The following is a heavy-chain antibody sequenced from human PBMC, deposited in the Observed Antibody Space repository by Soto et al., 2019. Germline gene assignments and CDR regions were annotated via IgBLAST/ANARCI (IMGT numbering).Heavy chain of an antibody. CDR2: VYHSGST. J-gene: IGHJ4*02. V-gene: IGHV4-4*02. Sequence: SETLSLTCAVSSGSIISSNWRSWVRQPPGKGLEWIGHVYHSGSTNYNPSLKSRVTISVDKSKNQFSLKLSSVTAADTAVYYCARDYCSSTSCHETLDYWGQGTLVTVSS. D-gene: IGHD2-2*01. CDR1: SGSIISSNW. CDR3: ARDYCSSTSCHETLDY.